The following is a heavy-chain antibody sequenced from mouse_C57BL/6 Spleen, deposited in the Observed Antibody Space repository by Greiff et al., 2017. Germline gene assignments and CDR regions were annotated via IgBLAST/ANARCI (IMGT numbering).Heavy chain of an antibody. J-gene: IGHJ4*01. Sequence: DVQLVESGGGLVKPGGSLKLSCAASGFTFSDYGMHWVRQAPEKGLEWVAYISSGSSTIYYADTVKGRFTISRDNAKNTLFLQMTSLRSEDTAMYYCARGGNYGGAMDYWGQGTSVTVSS. D-gene: IGHD2-1*01. V-gene: IGHV5-17*01. CDR3: ARGGNYGGAMDY. CDR1: GFTFSDYG. CDR2: ISSGSSTI.